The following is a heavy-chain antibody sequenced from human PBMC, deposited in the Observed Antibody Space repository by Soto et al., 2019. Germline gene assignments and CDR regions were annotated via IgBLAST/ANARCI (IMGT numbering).Heavy chain of an antibody. Sequence: GASVKVSCKASGGTFSSYAISWVRQAPGQGLEWMGGIIPIFGTANYAQKFQGRVTITADESTSTAYMELSSLRSEDTAVYYCARAIWYSSGWYPASVPFDYWGQGTLVTVSS. J-gene: IGHJ4*02. CDR1: GGTFSSYA. CDR3: ARAIWYSSGWYPASVPFDY. D-gene: IGHD6-19*01. CDR2: IIPIFGTA. V-gene: IGHV1-69*13.